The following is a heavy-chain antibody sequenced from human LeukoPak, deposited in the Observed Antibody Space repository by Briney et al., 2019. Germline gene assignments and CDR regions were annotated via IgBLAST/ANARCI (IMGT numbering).Heavy chain of an antibody. CDR2: INPNSGGT. D-gene: IGHD3-22*01. Sequence: ASVKVSCKASGYTFTGYYMHWVRQAPGQGLEWMGWINPNSGGTNYAQKFQGRVTMTRDTSISTAYMELSRLRSDDTAVYYCARAPISMIVVVPLDYWGQGTLVTVSS. J-gene: IGHJ4*02. V-gene: IGHV1-2*02. CDR1: GYTFTGYY. CDR3: ARAPISMIVVVPLDY.